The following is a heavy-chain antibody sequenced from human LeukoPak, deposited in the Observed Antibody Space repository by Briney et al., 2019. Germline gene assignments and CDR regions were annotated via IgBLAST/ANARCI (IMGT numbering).Heavy chain of an antibody. D-gene: IGHD5-18*01. CDR3: AREGYSYGSDYFGY. Sequence: GGSLRLSCAASGFTFSSYSMNWVRQAPGKGLEWVSSISSSSSYIYYADSVKGRFTISRDNAKNSLYLQMNSLRAEDTAVYYCAREGYSYGSDYFGYWGQGTLVTVSS. CDR2: ISSSSSYI. CDR1: GFTFSSYS. V-gene: IGHV3-21*01. J-gene: IGHJ4*02.